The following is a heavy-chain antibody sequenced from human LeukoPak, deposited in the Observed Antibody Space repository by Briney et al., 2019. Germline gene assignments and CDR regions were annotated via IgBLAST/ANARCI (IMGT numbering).Heavy chain of an antibody. CDR2: ISGSGGST. CDR3: AKDGLRYFDWLQRLDY. CDR1: GFTFSSYA. J-gene: IGHJ4*02. D-gene: IGHD3-9*01. V-gene: IGHV3-23*01. Sequence: GGSLRLSCAASGFTFSSYAMSWVRQAPGKGLEWVSGISGSGGSTYYADSVKGRFTISRDNSKNTLYLQMNSLRVEDTAVYYCAKDGLRYFDWLQRLDYWGQGTLVTVSS.